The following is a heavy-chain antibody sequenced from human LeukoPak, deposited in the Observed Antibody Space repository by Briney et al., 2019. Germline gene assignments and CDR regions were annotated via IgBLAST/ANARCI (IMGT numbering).Heavy chain of an antibody. J-gene: IGHJ6*02. CDR3: AKGSSPYGSGSYHPYYYYYGMDV. V-gene: IGHV3-30*18. D-gene: IGHD3-10*01. CDR1: GFTFSSYG. Sequence: GRSLRLSCAASGFTFSSYGMHWVRQAPGKGREWVAVISYDGSNKYYADSVKGRFTISRDNSKNTLYLQMNSLSAEDTAVYYCAKGSSPYGSGSYHPYYYYYGMDVWGQGTTVTVSS. CDR2: ISYDGSNK.